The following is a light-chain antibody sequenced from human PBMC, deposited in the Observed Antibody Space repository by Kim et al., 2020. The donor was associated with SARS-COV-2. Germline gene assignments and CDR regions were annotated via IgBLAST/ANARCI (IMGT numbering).Light chain of an antibody. Sequence: DIQMTQSASTLSASVGDRVTITCRASQSISGWLAWYQQKPGKAPNLLIYHASSLESGVPSRFSGSGSGTEFTLTISSLQPDDFATYYCQQYNTYLAFGGGTKVDIK. CDR3: QQYNTYLA. J-gene: IGKJ4*01. V-gene: IGKV1-5*01. CDR2: HAS. CDR1: QSISGW.